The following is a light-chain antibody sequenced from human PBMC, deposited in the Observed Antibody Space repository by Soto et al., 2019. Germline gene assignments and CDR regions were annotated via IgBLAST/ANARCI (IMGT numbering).Light chain of an antibody. CDR2: DAS. CDR3: QQRSNWPPKYT. Sequence: EIVLTQSPATLSLSPGERATLSCRASQSVSSYLAWYQQKPGQAPRLLIYDASNRATGIPARFSGSGSGTDYALTLSSLEPEDFAVYSCQQRSNWPPKYTFGQGTKLDIK. CDR1: QSVSSY. J-gene: IGKJ2*01. V-gene: IGKV3-11*01.